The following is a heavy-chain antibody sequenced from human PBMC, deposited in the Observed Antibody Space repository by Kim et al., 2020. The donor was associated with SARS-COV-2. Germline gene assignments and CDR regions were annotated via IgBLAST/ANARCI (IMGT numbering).Heavy chain of an antibody. V-gene: IGHV3-30*04. Sequence: GGSLRLSCATSGFTFSSYPMHWVRQAPGKGLEWVALISYDGSNKYYADHMRGRFIISRDNSRNRLYLQMNSLRPEDTAVYYCASSGYYLEIDYWGQGTLVTVPS. CDR2: ISYDGSNK. D-gene: IGHD3-22*01. CDR3: ASSGYYLEIDY. CDR1: GFTFSSYP. J-gene: IGHJ4*02.